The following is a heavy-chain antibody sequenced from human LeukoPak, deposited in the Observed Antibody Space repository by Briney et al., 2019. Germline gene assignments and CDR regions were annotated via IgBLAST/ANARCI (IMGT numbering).Heavy chain of an antibody. V-gene: IGHV3-23*01. Sequence: GGSLRLSCEASGFTFSSYAMGWVRQAPGKGLEWVSGISGRGGSTYYADSVKGRFTISRDNSKNTLYLQMNSLRAEDTAVYYCAPYLGYCSSTSCPFDYWGQGTLVTVSS. CDR3: APYLGYCSSTSCPFDY. CDR1: GFTFSSYA. D-gene: IGHD2-2*01. CDR2: ISGRGGST. J-gene: IGHJ4*02.